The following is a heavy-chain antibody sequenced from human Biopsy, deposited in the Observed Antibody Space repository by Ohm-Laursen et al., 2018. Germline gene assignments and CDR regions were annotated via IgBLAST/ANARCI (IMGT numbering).Heavy chain of an antibody. D-gene: IGHD2/OR15-2a*01. J-gene: IGHJ6*02. CDR1: GVSIRGYY. Sequence: SDTLSLTCAVSGVSIRGYYWSWIRQPAGKGLEWIGYIYYSGSTNYNPSLKSRVTISVDTSKNQFSLRLNSVTAADTAVYYCARATNSTGWPYYYFYGMDVWGQGTTVTVSS. CDR3: ARATNSTGWPYYYFYGMDV. CDR2: IYYSGST. V-gene: IGHV4-59*07.